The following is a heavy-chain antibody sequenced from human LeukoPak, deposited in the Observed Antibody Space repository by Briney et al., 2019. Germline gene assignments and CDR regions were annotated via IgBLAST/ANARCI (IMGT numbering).Heavy chain of an antibody. J-gene: IGHJ6*03. D-gene: IGHD7-27*01. CDR1: GFTFSNYA. Sequence: GGSLRLSCAASGFTFSNYAMSWVRQAPGKGLEWVSAISGSGDNTHYADSVKGRFTISRDNSKNTLYLRMNSLRAEDTAVYYLAKGPEFEPNWGGGYYYYMDVWGTGTTVTVSS. V-gene: IGHV3-23*01. CDR2: ISGSGDNT. CDR3: AKGPEFEPNWGGGYYYYMDV.